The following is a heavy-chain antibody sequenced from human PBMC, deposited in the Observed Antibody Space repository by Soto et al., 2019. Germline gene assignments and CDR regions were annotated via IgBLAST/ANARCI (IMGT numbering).Heavy chain of an antibody. Sequence: EVQLVESGGGLVQPGRSLRLSCAASGFTFDDYAMHWVRQAPGKGLEWVSGISWNSGSIGYADSVKGRFTISRDNAKKSLYLQMNRLRAEDTALYYCAKDRGLVLSFYFDYWGQGTLVNVSS. CDR2: ISWNSGSI. CDR1: GFTFDDYA. V-gene: IGHV3-9*01. J-gene: IGHJ4*02. D-gene: IGHD6-19*01. CDR3: AKDRGLVLSFYFDY.